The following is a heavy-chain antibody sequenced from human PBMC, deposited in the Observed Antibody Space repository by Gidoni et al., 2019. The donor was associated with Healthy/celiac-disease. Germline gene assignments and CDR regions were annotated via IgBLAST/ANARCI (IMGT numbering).Heavy chain of an antibody. CDR2: IWYDGSNK. V-gene: IGHV3-33*01. CDR1: GFTFSSYG. CDR3: ARALTAMVFGCDY. J-gene: IGHJ4*02. D-gene: IGHD5-18*01. Sequence: QGQLVESGGGGVQPGRSLRPSWAASGFTFSSYGMHWVRQAPGKGLAWLAVIWYDGSNKSYAASVKGRFTISRDISTNTLYLQMTSLRAEDTAVYYCARALTAMVFGCDYWGQGTLVTVSS.